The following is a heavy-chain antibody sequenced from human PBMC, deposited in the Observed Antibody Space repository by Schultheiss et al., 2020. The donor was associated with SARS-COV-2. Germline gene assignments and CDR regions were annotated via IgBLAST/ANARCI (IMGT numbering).Heavy chain of an antibody. Sequence: GESLKISCAASGFTFDDYAMHWVRQAPGKGLEWVAVIWYDGSNKYYADSVKGRFTISRDNSKNTLYLQMNSLRAEDTAVYYCAKGGQRITIFGVATPRDYMDVWGQGTTVTVSS. V-gene: IGHV3-33*06. CDR3: AKGGQRITIFGVATPRDYMDV. CDR1: GFTFDDYA. D-gene: IGHD3-3*01. J-gene: IGHJ6*03. CDR2: IWYDGSNK.